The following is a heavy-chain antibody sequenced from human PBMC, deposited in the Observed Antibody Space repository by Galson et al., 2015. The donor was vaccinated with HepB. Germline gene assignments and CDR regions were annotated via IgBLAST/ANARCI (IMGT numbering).Heavy chain of an antibody. Sequence: SVKVSCKASGYTFTTYGISWVRQAPGQGLEWMGWISVYNGNTNYAQKFQGRVTVTTDTPTSTAYMELSSLRSEDTAVYYCARVGAYCGGDCYVPYYFDYWSQGTLVTVSS. CDR2: ISVYNGNT. D-gene: IGHD2-21*01. CDR1: GYTFTTYG. CDR3: ARVGAYCGGDCYVPYYFDY. J-gene: IGHJ4*02. V-gene: IGHV1-18*01.